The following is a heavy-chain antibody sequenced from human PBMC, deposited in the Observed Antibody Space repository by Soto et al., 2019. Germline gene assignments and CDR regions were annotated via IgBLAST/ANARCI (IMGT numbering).Heavy chain of an antibody. Sequence: QVQLVESGGGVVQPGRSLRLSCAASGFTFSNYGMHWVRQAPGKGLEWVAVISYHGSNKYYADSVKGRFTLSRDNSENTLYLQMNSLRAEDTAVYYGAKDGGYRAGYCDYWGQGTLVTVSS. CDR2: ISYHGSNK. D-gene: IGHD5-12*01. CDR3: AKDGGYRAGYCDY. J-gene: IGHJ4*02. V-gene: IGHV3-30*18. CDR1: GFTFSNYG.